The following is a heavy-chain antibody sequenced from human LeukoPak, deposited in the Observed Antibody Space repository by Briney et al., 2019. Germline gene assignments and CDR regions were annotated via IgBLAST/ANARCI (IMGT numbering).Heavy chain of an antibody. Sequence: PGGSLRLSCAASGFTFSSYAMHWVRQAPGKGLEWVAVISYDGSNKYYADSVKGRFTISRDNSKNTLYLQMNSLRAEDTAVYYCARDLRPYDSSGYPFDYWGQGTLVTVSS. CDR3: ARDLRPYDSSGYPFDY. CDR1: GFTFSSYA. V-gene: IGHV3-30-3*01. J-gene: IGHJ4*02. D-gene: IGHD3-22*01. CDR2: ISYDGSNK.